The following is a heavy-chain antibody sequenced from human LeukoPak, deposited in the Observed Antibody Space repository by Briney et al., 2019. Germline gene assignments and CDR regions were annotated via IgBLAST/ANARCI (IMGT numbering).Heavy chain of an antibody. CDR1: GFTFDDYG. Sequence: RAGGSLTLSCAASGFTFDDYGMSWVRQAPGKGLEWISGVNWNGGSTGYADSVKGRFTISRDNAKNSLYLQMNSLRAEDTALYYCGRDRCSSTSCHDSPNWFDSWGQGTLVSVSS. CDR3: GRDRCSSTSCHDSPNWFDS. D-gene: IGHD2-2*01. J-gene: IGHJ5*01. CDR2: VNWNGGST. V-gene: IGHV3-20*04.